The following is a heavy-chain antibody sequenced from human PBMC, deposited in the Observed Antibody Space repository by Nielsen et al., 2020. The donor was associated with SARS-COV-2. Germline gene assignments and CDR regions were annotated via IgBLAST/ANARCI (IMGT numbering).Heavy chain of an antibody. CDR2: IWYDGSNK. CDR3: AKSLWFGELLWFYTFDY. V-gene: IGHV3-33*06. J-gene: IGHJ4*02. CDR1: GFTFSSYG. Sequence: GESLKISCAASGFTFSSYGMHWVRQAPGKGLEWVAVIWYDGSNKYYADSVKGRFTISRDNSKNTLYQQMNSLRAEDTAVYYCAKSLWFGELLWFYTFDYWGQGTLVTVSS. D-gene: IGHD3-10*01.